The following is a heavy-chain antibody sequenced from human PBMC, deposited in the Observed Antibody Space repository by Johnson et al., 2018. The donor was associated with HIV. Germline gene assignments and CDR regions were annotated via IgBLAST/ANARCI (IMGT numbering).Heavy chain of an antibody. J-gene: IGHJ3*02. CDR1: GFTFSNSD. V-gene: IGHV3-35*01. CDR2: VSWNGSRT. CDR3: AKEARRYYDIWTSGAFDI. D-gene: IGHD3-9*01. Sequence: VQVVESGGGLVQPGGSLRLSCAASGFTFSNSDMNWVHQAPGKGLEWVWGVSWNGSRTHYADSVKGRFIISRDNSKNTLYLQMNSLRAEDTAVYYCAKEARRYYDIWTSGAFDIWGQGTMVTVSS.